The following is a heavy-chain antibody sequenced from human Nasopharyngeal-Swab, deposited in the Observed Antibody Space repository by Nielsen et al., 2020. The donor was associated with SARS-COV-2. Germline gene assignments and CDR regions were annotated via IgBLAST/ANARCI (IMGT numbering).Heavy chain of an antibody. CDR2: ISYDGSNK. J-gene: IGHJ4*02. Sequence: GESLKISCAASGFTFSSYSMNWVRQAPGKGLEWVAVISYDGSNKYYADSVKGRFTISRDNSKNTLYLQMNSLRAEDTAVYYCAKRKGGTRPFFDYWGQGTLVTVSS. CDR1: GFTFSSYS. V-gene: IGHV3-30*18. CDR3: AKRKGGTRPFFDY. D-gene: IGHD2-15*01.